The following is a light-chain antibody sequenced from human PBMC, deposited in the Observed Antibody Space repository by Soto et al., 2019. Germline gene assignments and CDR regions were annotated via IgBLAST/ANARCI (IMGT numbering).Light chain of an antibody. Sequence: EIVLTQSPGTLSLSPGERATLSCRASQSVNSNYLTWFQQKPGQAPRLLIYRASTRATGIPDRFSGSGSGTDFTLTISRLEPEDFAVYYCQHYGNSLWTFGQGAKVEFK. CDR3: QHYGNSLWT. J-gene: IGKJ1*01. V-gene: IGKV3-20*01. CDR2: RAS. CDR1: QSVNSNY.